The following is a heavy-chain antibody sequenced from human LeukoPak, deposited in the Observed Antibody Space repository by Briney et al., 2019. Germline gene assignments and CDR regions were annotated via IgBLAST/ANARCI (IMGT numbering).Heavy chain of an antibody. J-gene: IGHJ6*04. CDR3: AREVVVPAAMSFRYYYYGMDV. CDR1: GGSISSGGYS. D-gene: IGHD2-2*01. Sequence: PSETLSLTCAVSGGSISSGGYSWSWIQQSPGKGLEWIGYIYHSGSTYYNPSLKSRVTISVDRSKNQFSLKLSSVTAADTAVYFCAREVVVPAAMSFRYYYYGMDVWGKGTTVTVSS. V-gene: IGHV4-30-2*06. CDR2: IYHSGST.